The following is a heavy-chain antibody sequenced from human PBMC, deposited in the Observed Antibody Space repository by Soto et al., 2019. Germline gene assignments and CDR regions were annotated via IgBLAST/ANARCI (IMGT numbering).Heavy chain of an antibody. J-gene: IGHJ4*02. CDR2: ISSSSSYI. D-gene: IGHD6-13*01. CDR3: ARDSSSWFTHFDY. CDR1: GFTFSSYS. Sequence: LRLSCAASGFTFSSYSMNWVRQAPGKGLEWVSSISSSSSYIYYADSVKGRFTISRDNAKNSLYLQMNSLRAEDTAVYYCARDSSSWFTHFDYWGQGTLVTVSS. V-gene: IGHV3-21*01.